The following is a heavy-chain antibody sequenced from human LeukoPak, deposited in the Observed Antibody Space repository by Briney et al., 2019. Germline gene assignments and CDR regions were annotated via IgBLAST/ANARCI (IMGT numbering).Heavy chain of an antibody. D-gene: IGHD3-10*01. V-gene: IGHV1-46*01. CDR1: GYTFTSYY. J-gene: IGHJ4*02. CDR3: ASTGLLSGSYSAFDY. CDR2: INPSGGST. Sequence: ASVKVSCKASGYTFTSYYMHWVRQAPGQGLEWMGIINPSGGSTGYAQKFQGRVTMTRDTSTSTVYMELSSLRSEDTAVYYCASTGLLSGSYSAFDYWGQGTLVTVSS.